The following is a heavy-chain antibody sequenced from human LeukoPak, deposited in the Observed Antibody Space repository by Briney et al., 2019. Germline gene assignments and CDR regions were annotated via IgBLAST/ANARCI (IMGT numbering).Heavy chain of an antibody. CDR3: SSLVVVPAATLGDAFDI. D-gene: IGHD2-2*01. CDR2: IRYDGSNK. CDR1: GFTFISYG. J-gene: IGHJ3*02. Sequence: PGGSLRLSCAASGFTFISYGMHWVRQAPGKGREWVAFIRYDGSNKYYADSVKGRFTISRDNSKNTLYLQMNSLRAEDTAVYYCSSLVVVPAATLGDAFDIWGQGTMVTVSS. V-gene: IGHV3-30*02.